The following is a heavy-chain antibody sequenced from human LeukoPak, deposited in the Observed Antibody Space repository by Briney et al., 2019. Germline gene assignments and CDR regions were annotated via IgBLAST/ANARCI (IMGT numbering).Heavy chain of an antibody. CDR3: ARLRGWYNWFDP. J-gene: IGHJ5*02. CDR1: GYTFTSYA. D-gene: IGHD6-19*01. CDR2: INAGNGST. Sequence: GASVKVSCKASGYTFTSYAMHWVRQAPGQRLEWMGWINAGNGSTKYSQKFQGRVTITRDTSASTAYMELSSLRSEDTAVYYCARLRGWYNWFDPWGQGTLVTVSS. V-gene: IGHV1-3*01.